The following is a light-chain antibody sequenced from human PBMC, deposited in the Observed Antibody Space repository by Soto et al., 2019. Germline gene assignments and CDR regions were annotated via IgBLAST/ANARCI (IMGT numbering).Light chain of an antibody. J-gene: IGKJ2*01. CDR2: GAT. CDR1: QNVGNS. CDR3: QHYNNWPPYT. V-gene: IGKV3-15*01. Sequence: IVMTQSPATLSVSPGERATLSCRASQNVGNSLAWYQQKPGQAPRLLIYGATTRATGIPARFSGSGSGTDFTLTISSLQSEDFAVYYCQHYNNWPPYTFGQGTKVEIK.